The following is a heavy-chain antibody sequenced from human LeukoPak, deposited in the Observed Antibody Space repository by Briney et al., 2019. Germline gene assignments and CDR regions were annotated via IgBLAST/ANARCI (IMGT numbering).Heavy chain of an antibody. Sequence: SETLSLTCAVYGGSFSGYYWSLIRQPPGKGLEWIGEINHSGSTNYNPSLKSRVTISVDTSKNQFSLKLSSVTAADTAVYYCARGQIDYSSLNLKDHYYYYYGMDVWGKGTTVTVSS. D-gene: IGHD3-16*01. V-gene: IGHV4-34*01. CDR3: ARGQIDYSSLNLKDHYYYYYGMDV. J-gene: IGHJ6*04. CDR1: GGSFSGYY. CDR2: INHSGST.